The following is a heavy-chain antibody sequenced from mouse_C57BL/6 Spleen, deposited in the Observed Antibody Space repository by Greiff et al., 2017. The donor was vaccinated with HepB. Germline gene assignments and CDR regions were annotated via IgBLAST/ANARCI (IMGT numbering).Heavy chain of an antibody. V-gene: IGHV1-82*01. J-gene: IGHJ4*01. CDR2: IYPGDGDT. Sequence: QVQLQQSGPELVKPGASVKISCKASGYAFSSSWMNWVKQRPGKGLEWIGRIYPGDGDTNYNGKFKGKATLTADKSSSTAYMQLSSLTSEDSAVYFCARPPPLLLHAMDYWGQGTSVTVSS. CDR1: GYAFSSSW. D-gene: IGHD1-1*01. CDR3: ARPPPLLLHAMDY.